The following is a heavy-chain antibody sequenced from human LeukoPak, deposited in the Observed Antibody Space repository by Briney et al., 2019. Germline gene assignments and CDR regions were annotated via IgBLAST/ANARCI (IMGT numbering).Heavy chain of an antibody. Sequence: SETLSLTCTVSGYSISSGYYWGWIRQPPGKGLEWIGSIYHSGITYYNASLKSRVSISLHTSKNQFSLKLSSVTAADTAVYYCARDSGTTGEVKFDPWGQGTLVTVSS. CDR2: IYHSGIT. CDR3: ARDSGTTGEVKFDP. J-gene: IGHJ5*02. D-gene: IGHD3-10*01. CDR1: GYSISSGYY. V-gene: IGHV4-38-2*02.